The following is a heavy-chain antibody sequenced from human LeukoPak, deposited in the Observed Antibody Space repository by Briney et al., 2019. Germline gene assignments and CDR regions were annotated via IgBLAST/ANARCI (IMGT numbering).Heavy chain of an antibody. D-gene: IGHD5-24*01. CDR2: IWYDGSNK. CDR1: GFTFSSYG. Sequence: PGGSLRLSCAASGFTFSSYGMHWVRQAPGKGLEWVAVIWYDGSNKYYADSVKGRFTISRDTSKNTLYLQMNNLRAEDTAVYYCARRGMATAIDYWGRGTLVTVSS. J-gene: IGHJ4*02. V-gene: IGHV3-33*01. CDR3: ARRGMATAIDY.